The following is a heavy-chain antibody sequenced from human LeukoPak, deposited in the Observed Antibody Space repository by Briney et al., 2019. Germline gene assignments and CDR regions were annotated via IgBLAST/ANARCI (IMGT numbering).Heavy chain of an antibody. CDR1: GGSFSGYY. D-gene: IGHD3-10*01. J-gene: IGHJ4*02. CDR3: ARRLPDYYGSGSYYALGYFDY. CDR2: INHSGST. Sequence: SETLSLTCAVYGGSFSGYYWSWIRQPPGKGLEWIGEINHSGSTNYNPSLKSRVTISVYTSKNQFSLKLSSVTAADTAVYYCARRLPDYYGSGSYYALGYFDYWGQGTLVTVSS. V-gene: IGHV4-34*01.